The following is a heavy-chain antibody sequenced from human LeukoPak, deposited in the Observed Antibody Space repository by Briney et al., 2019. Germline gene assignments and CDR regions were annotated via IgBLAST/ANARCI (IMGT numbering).Heavy chain of an antibody. CDR2: ISYDGNNK. V-gene: IGHV3-30*04. CDR3: AKVDEPGYCSGGSCYLEC. Sequence: AGRSLRLSCAASGFTFNTYAMHWVRQAPGKGLEWVAVISYDGNNKYYADSVKGRFTISRDNSKNTLYLQMNSLRAEDTAVYYCAKVDEPGYCSGGSCYLECWGQGTLVTVSS. D-gene: IGHD2-15*01. J-gene: IGHJ4*02. CDR1: GFTFNTYA.